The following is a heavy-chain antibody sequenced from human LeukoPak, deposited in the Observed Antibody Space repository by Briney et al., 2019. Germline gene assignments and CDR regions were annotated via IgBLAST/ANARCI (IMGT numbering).Heavy chain of an antibody. CDR3: ARATAPITIFGVVIDPVDAFDI. CDR2: IIPILGIA. Sequence: ASVKVSCKASGGTFSSYAISWVRQAPGQGLEWMGRIIPILGIANYAQKFQGRVTITADKSTSTAYMELSSLRSEDTAVYYCARATAPITIFGVVIDPVDAFDIWGQGTMVTVSS. CDR1: GGTFSSYA. V-gene: IGHV1-69*04. D-gene: IGHD3-3*01. J-gene: IGHJ3*02.